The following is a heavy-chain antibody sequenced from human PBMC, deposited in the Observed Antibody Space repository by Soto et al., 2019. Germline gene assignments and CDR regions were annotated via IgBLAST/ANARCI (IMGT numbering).Heavy chain of an antibody. CDR3: ARGLGLRYPFDY. CDR1: GGSFSCYY. D-gene: IGHD4-17*01. CDR2: INHSGST. J-gene: IGHJ4*02. Sequence: PSERLSLTCAVYGGSFSCYYWSWIRQPPGKGLEWIGEINHSGSTNYNPSLKSRVTISVDTSKNQFSLKLSSVTAADTAVYYCARGLGLRYPFDYWGQGTLVTVSS. V-gene: IGHV4-34*01.